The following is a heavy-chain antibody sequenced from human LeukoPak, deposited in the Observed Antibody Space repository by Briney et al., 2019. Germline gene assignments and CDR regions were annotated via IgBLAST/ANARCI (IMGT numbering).Heavy chain of an antibody. Sequence: GGSLGLSCAASGFTFSSYSMNWVRQAPGKGLEWVSSISSSSSYIYYADSVKGRFTIARDNAKKSLYLQMNSLRAEDTAVYYCASPYNSRWYELCYWGQGTLVTVSS. CDR2: ISSSSSYI. CDR1: GFTFSSYS. J-gene: IGHJ4*02. V-gene: IGHV3-21*01. D-gene: IGHD6-13*01. CDR3: ASPYNSRWYELCY.